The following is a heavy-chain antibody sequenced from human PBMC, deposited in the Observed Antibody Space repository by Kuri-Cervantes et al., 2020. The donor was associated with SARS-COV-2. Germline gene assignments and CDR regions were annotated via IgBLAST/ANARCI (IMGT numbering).Heavy chain of an antibody. D-gene: IGHD3-3*01. Sequence: ASVKVSCKASGYSFTKYYIHWIRQAPGQGLEWMGIINPYDDWTKYAQKFQGRVTMTEDTSTDTAYMELSSLRSEDTAVYYCATAHYDFWSGVFDYWGQGTLVTFSS. V-gene: IGHV1-46*01. CDR2: INPYDDWT. J-gene: IGHJ4*02. CDR3: ATAHYDFWSGVFDY. CDR1: GYSFTKYY.